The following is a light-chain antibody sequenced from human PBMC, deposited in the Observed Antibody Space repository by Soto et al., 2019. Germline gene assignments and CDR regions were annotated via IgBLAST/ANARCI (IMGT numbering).Light chain of an antibody. V-gene: IGLV1-40*01. CDR1: SSNIGAGYD. J-gene: IGLJ1*01. CDR2: GNS. CDR3: QSYDSILSYV. Sequence: QSVLTQPPSVSGAPGQRVTISCTGSSSNIGAGYDVHWYQQLPGTAPKLLIYGNSNRPSGVPDRFSGSKSGTSASLAITGLQAEDAADYYCQSYDSILSYVFGTGTNVTVL.